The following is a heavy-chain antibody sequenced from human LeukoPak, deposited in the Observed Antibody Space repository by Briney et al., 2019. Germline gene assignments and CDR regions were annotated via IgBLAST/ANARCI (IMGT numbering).Heavy chain of an antibody. CDR2: IYYSGST. V-gene: IGHV4-39*07. Sequence: PSETLSLTCTVSGGSISSSSYYWGWIRQPPGKGLEWIGSIYYSGSTYYNPSLKSRVTISVDTSKNQFSLKLSSVTAADTAVYYCARAASYDSSGYYYGYYYYMDVWGKGTTVTVSS. CDR3: ARAASYDSSGYYYGYYYYMDV. D-gene: IGHD3-22*01. CDR1: GGSISSSSYY. J-gene: IGHJ6*03.